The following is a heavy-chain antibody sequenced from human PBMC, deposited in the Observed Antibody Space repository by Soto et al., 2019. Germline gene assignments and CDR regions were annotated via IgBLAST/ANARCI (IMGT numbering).Heavy chain of an antibody. CDR1: GFTFSSYS. CDR2: ISSSSSYI. CDR3: ARARDSSSWYFDY. V-gene: IGHV3-21*01. Sequence: GGSLRLSCAASGFTFSSYSMNWVRQAPGKGLEWVSSISSSSSYIYYADSVKGRFTISRDNAKNSLYLQMNSLRAEDTAVYYCARARDSSSWYFDYWGQGTLGTVSS. D-gene: IGHD6-13*01. J-gene: IGHJ4*02.